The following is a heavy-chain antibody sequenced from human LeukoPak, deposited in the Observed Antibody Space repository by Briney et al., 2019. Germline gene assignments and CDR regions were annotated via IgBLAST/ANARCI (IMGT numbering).Heavy chain of an antibody. CDR2: ISGSDDST. Sequence: GGSLRLSCAASGFTFSSYAINWGRHAPGKGLEWVSGISGSDDSTYYADSVKGRFTISRDIPRSTLYLQMNSLRAEDTAVYYCAKDSGHSSSWYYWGQGTLVTVSS. CDR1: GFTFSSYA. J-gene: IGHJ4*02. V-gene: IGHV3-23*01. CDR3: AKDSGHSSSWYY. D-gene: IGHD6-13*01.